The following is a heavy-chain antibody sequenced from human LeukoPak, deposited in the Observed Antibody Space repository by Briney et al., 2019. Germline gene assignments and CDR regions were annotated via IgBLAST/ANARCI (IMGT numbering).Heavy chain of an antibody. CDR3: ARSRATYYYDSSGYYPFDY. CDR2: IYYSGST. V-gene: IGHV4-61*08. Sequence: SETLSLTCTVSGGSISSGGYYWSWIRQHPGKGLEWIGYIYYSGSTNYNPSLKSRVTISVDTSKNQFSLKLSSVTAADTAVYYCARSRATYYYDSSGYYPFDYWGQGTLVTVSS. CDR1: GGSISSGGYY. J-gene: IGHJ4*02. D-gene: IGHD3-22*01.